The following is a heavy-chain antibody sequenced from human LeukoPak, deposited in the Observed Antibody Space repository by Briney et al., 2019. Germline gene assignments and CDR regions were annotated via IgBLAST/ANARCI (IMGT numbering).Heavy chain of an antibody. Sequence: GGSLRLSCAASGFTFEDNGMSWVRQAPGKGLEWVSGINWNGGSTGYADSVKGRFTISRDNAKNSLYLQMNNLRAEDTALYYCARVNSDYYDSSGYYYWGQGTLVTVSS. D-gene: IGHD3-22*01. CDR1: GFTFEDNG. J-gene: IGHJ4*02. CDR3: ARVNSDYYDSSGYYY. V-gene: IGHV3-20*04. CDR2: INWNGGST.